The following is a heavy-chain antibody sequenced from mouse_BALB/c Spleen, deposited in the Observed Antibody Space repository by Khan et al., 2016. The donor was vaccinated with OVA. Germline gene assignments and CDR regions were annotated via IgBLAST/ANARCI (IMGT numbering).Heavy chain of an antibody. CDR1: GYSITSDYA. CDR2: ISYSGNT. D-gene: IGHD2-10*02. J-gene: IGHJ2*01. V-gene: IGHV3-2*02. Sequence: EVKLLESGPGLVTPSQSLSLTCTVTGYSITSDYAWNWIWQFPGNKLEWLGYISYSGNTNYNPSLKSRISVTRDTSKNQFFLQLNSVTTEDTATYYCARVYGGDFDYWGQGTTLTVSS. CDR3: ARVYGGDFDY.